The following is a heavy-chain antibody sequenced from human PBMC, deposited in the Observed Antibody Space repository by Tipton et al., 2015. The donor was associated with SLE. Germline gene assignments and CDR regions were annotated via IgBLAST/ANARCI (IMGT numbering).Heavy chain of an antibody. Sequence: TLSLTCTVSGGSISSSYWSWIRQPPGKGLQWIGYIYTSGSTNYNPSLKSRVTISVDTSKNHFSLEVRSVTAADTAVYFCARQDNWNYPNYYGVDVWGQGTTVTVSS. J-gene: IGHJ6*02. CDR1: GGSISSSY. D-gene: IGHD1-7*01. CDR3: ARQDNWNYPNYYGVDV. CDR2: IYTSGST. V-gene: IGHV4-4*09.